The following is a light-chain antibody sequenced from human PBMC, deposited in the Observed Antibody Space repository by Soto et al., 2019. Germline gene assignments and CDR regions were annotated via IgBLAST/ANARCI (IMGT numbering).Light chain of an antibody. Sequence: DIQMTQSPSSLSASVGDRVTITCRASQSISGWLAWYQQKPGKAPKLLIYKTFSLGSGVPSRFSGSGSGTEFTLTISSLQPDDIATYSCQQYNTYSPTFGQGTKVEIK. J-gene: IGKJ1*01. CDR1: QSISGW. CDR3: QQYNTYSPT. CDR2: KTF. V-gene: IGKV1-5*03.